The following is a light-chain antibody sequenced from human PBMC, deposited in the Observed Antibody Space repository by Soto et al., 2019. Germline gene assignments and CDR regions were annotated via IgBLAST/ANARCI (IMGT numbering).Light chain of an antibody. J-gene: IGKJ5*01. CDR1: QGISSA. CDR3: QQFNSYPIT. CDR2: DAS. V-gene: IGKV1-13*02. Sequence: AIQLTQSPSFLSASVGDRVTITCRASQGISSALAWYQQKPGKAPKLLIYDASSLGSGVPSRFSGSGSGTDFTLTISSLQPEDFATYYCQQFNSYPITFGQGTRLEIK.